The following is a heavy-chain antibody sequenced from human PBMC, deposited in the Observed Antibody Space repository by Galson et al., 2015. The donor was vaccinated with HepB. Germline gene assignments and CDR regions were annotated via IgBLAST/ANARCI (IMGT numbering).Heavy chain of an antibody. CDR3: ARGARDSSGDAFDI. Sequence: SVKVSCKASGGTFSSYAISWVRQAPGQGLEWMGGIIPIFGTANYAQKFQGRVTITADESTSTAYMELSSLRSEDTAVYYCARGARDSSGDAFDIWGQGTMVTVSS. CDR2: IIPIFGTA. J-gene: IGHJ3*02. D-gene: IGHD3-22*01. V-gene: IGHV1-69*01. CDR1: GGTFSSYA.